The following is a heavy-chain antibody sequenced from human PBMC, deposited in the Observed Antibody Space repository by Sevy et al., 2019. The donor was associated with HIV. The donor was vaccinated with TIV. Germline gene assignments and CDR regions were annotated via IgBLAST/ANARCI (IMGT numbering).Heavy chain of an antibody. D-gene: IGHD3-22*01. J-gene: IGHJ4*02. CDR2: ISASGGST. CDR1: GSTFISYV. V-gene: IGHV3-23*01. Sequence: GGSLRLSCAASGSTFISYVMTGVRQAPGKGLEWVSTISASGGSTYYADSVKGRFIISRDNSKNTVDLQMNSLRAGDTAVYYCAKEDSGGYLYWGQGTLVTVSS. CDR3: AKEDSGGYLY.